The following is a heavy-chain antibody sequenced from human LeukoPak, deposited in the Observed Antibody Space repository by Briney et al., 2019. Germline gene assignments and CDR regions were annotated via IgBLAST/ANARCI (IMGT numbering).Heavy chain of an antibody. Sequence: GGSLRLSCTASGFTFSNAWMSWVRQAPGKGLEWVGRIKSKTDDGTTDYAAPVKGRFTVSRDDSKKTLYLQMNNLKTEDTAVYYCTTVSQPYYFDYWGQGTLVTVSS. D-gene: IGHD2-2*01. J-gene: IGHJ4*02. CDR3: TTVSQPYYFDY. CDR1: GFTFSNAW. V-gene: IGHV3-15*01. CDR2: IKSKTDDGTT.